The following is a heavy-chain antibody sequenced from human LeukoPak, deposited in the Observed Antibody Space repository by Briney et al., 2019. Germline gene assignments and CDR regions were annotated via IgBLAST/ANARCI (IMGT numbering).Heavy chain of an antibody. V-gene: IGHV3-23*01. CDR3: ARAAALGLDY. D-gene: IGHD6-13*01. CDR2: INTIGDTT. CDR1: GFTFSNYA. J-gene: IGHJ4*02. Sequence: GGSLRLSCAASGFTFSNYAMTWVRQAPGKGLEWVSTINTIGDTTYYADSVKGRFTISRVNSKNTLYLQMNSLRAGDTAIYYCARAAALGLDYWGQGTLVTVSS.